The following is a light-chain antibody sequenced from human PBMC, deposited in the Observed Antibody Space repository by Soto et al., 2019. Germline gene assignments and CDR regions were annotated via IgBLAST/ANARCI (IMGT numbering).Light chain of an antibody. CDR2: DAS. CDR1: QSISSW. V-gene: IGKV1-5*01. CDR3: QQYKSYRT. Sequence: DIQMTQSPSTLSASVGDRVTITCRASQSISSWLAWYQQKPGKAPKLLIYDASSLESGVPSRFSGSGSGTEFTLTISSLQADDFATYYCQQYKSYRTFGQGTKLEIK. J-gene: IGKJ2*01.